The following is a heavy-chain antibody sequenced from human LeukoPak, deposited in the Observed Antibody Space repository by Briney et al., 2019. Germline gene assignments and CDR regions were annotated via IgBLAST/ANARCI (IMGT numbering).Heavy chain of an antibody. Sequence: PGGSLRLSCAASGFTFSSYAMSWVRQAPGKGLEWVSAISGSGGSTYYADSVKGRFTISRDNSKNTLYLQMNSLRAEDTAVYYCAKGYCSSTSCSYYFDYWGQGTLVTVSS. CDR3: AKGYCSSTSCSYYFDY. CDR2: ISGSGGST. V-gene: IGHV3-23*01. D-gene: IGHD2-2*01. CDR1: GFTFSSYA. J-gene: IGHJ4*02.